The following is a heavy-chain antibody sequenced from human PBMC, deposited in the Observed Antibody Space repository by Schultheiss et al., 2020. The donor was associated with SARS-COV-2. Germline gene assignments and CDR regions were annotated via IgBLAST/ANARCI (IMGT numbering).Heavy chain of an antibody. J-gene: IGHJ6*02. D-gene: IGHD3-16*01. CDR1: GFSLSTSGMC. CDR3: AHSGNGGSYYYYGMDV. CDR2: IDWDDDK. V-gene: IGHV2-70*12. Sequence: SGPTLVKPTQTLTLTCTFSGFSLSTSGMCVSWIRQPPGKALEWLARIDWDDDKYYSTSLKTRLTISKDTSKNQVVLTMTNMDPVDTATYYCAHSGNGGSYYYYGMDVWGQGTTVTVSS.